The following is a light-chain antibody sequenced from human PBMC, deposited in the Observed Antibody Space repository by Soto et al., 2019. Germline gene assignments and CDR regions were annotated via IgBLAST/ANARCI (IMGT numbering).Light chain of an antibody. CDR1: QTISSW. CDR2: KAS. V-gene: IGKV1-5*03. Sequence: DIQMTQSPSTLSGSVGDRFAITCRASQTISSWLAWYQQKPGKAPKLLIYKASTSKSGVPSRFSGSGSGTEFTLTISSLQPDDFATYYCQHYNSYSEAFGQGTKVDIK. CDR3: QHYNSYSEA. J-gene: IGKJ1*01.